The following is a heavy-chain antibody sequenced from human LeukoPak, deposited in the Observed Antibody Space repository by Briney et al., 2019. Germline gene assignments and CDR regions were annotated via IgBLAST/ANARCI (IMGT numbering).Heavy chain of an antibody. CDR2: ISGTGDST. D-gene: IGHD3-10*01. Sequence: GGSLRLSCAASGFTFSSYAMTWVRQAPGKGLEWVSVISGTGDSTYYADSVKGRFTISRDNSMNTLYLQMNSLRAEDTAVYYCARDGYGSGSYSLDYWGQGTLVTVSS. J-gene: IGHJ4*02. V-gene: IGHV3-23*01. CDR3: ARDGYGSGSYSLDY. CDR1: GFTFSSYA.